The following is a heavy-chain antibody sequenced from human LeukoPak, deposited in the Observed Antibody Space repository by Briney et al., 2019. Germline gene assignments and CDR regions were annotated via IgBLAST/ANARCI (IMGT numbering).Heavy chain of an antibody. CDR2: IWYDGSNK. D-gene: IGHD2-2*01. J-gene: IGHJ4*02. Sequence: PGRSLRLSCAASGFTFSSYGMHWVRQAPGKGLEWVAVIWYDGSNKYYADSVKGRFTISRDNAKNTLYLQMNSLRAEDTAVYYCAKDQGQAVVPRRFDNWGQGTLVTVSS. CDR3: AKDQGQAVVPRRFDN. CDR1: GFTFSSYG. V-gene: IGHV3-33*06.